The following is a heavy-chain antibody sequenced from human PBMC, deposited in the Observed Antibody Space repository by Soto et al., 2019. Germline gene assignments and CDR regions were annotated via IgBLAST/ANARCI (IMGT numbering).Heavy chain of an antibody. CDR3: TILNYDFWSGRRDY. CDR2: IRSKANSYAT. V-gene: IGHV3-73*01. Sequence: PGGSLRLSCAASGFTFSGSAMHWVRQASGKGLEWVGRIRSKANSYATAYAASVKGRFTISRDDSKNTAYLQMNSLKTEDTAVYYCTILNYDFWSGRRDYWGQGTQVTV. J-gene: IGHJ4*02. CDR1: GFTFSGSA. D-gene: IGHD3-3*01.